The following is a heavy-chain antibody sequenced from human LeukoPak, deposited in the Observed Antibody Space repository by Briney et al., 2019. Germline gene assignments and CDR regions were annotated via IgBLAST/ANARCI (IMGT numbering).Heavy chain of an antibody. CDR1: GFTFSSYS. J-gene: IGHJ4*02. CDR3: ARETRRGTNFDY. V-gene: IGHV3-21*01. CDR2: ISSSSSYI. Sequence: GGSLRLSCAASGFTFSSYSMNWVRQAPGKGLEWVSSISSSSSYIYYADSVKGRFTISRDNAKNSLYLQMNSLRAEDTAVYYCARETRRGTNFDYWGQGTQVTVSS.